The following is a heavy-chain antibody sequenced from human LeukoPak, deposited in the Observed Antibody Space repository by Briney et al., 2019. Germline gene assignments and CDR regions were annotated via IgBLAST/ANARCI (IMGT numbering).Heavy chain of an antibody. V-gene: IGHV3-7*03. Sequence: GGSLRLSCAASGFTFSDSTMHWVRQAPGKGLEWVANIKEDGGEKYSVDSVKGRFTISRDNAMNSLYLEMNSLRAEDTAVYYCARVRLYCSGGRCYSLDVWGKGTTVTISS. J-gene: IGHJ6*03. CDR1: GFTFSDST. D-gene: IGHD2-15*01. CDR2: IKEDGGEK. CDR3: ARVRLYCSGGRCYSLDV.